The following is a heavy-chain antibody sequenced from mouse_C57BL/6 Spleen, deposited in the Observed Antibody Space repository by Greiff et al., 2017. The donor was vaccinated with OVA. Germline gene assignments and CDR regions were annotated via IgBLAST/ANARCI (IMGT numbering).Heavy chain of an antibody. Sequence: VQLQQPGAELVKPGASVQLSCKASGYTFTSYWMNWVKQRPGKGLEWIGMIHPNSGSTNYNEKLKSKATLTVDKSSSTAYMQLSSLTSEDSAVYYGARRAGTLFDYWGQGTTLTVSS. D-gene: IGHD3-3*01. CDR3: ARRAGTLFDY. J-gene: IGHJ2*01. CDR1: GYTFTSYW. V-gene: IGHV1-64*01. CDR2: IHPNSGST.